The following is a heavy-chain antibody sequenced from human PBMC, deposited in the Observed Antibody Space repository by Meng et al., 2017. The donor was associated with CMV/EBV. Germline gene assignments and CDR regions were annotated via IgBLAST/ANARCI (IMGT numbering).Heavy chain of an antibody. J-gene: IGHJ4*02. D-gene: IGHD1-26*01. CDR1: GGSFSGYY. CDR2: INHSGST. Sequence: QVQLQQWGAGLLKPSETLSLTCADYGGSFSGYYWSWIRQPPGKGLEWIGEINHSGSTNYNPSLKSRVTISVDTSKNQFSLKLSSVTAADTAVYYCARGVGATGKADYWGQGTLVTVSS. V-gene: IGHV4-34*01. CDR3: ARGVGATGKADY.